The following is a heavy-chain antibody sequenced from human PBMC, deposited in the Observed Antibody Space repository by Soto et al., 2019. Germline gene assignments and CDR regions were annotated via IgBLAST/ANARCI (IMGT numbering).Heavy chain of an antibody. D-gene: IGHD3-10*01. CDR2: IYDNGTT. V-gene: IGHV3-53*01. Sequence: EVQLVESGGGLIQPGGSLRLSCAASGLTVSNAYMAWVRQAPGMGLEWVSVIYDNGTTYYADSVQGRFTISRDTSTNTLSLQMDSLRAEDMAVYYCVRPLPSGRNYGLDVWGQGTTVTVSS. J-gene: IGHJ6*02. CDR1: GLTVSNAY. CDR3: VRPLPSGRNYGLDV.